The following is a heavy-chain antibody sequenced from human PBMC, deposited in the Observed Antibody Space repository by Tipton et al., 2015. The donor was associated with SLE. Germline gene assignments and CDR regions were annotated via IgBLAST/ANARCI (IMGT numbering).Heavy chain of an antibody. V-gene: IGHV4-39*07. J-gene: IGHJ4*02. D-gene: IGHD3/OR15-3a*01. Sequence: TLSLTCTVSGGSISSGSYYWGWIRQPPGKGLEWIGSIYYSGSTFYNPSLKSRVTISVDTSKNQFSLKLSSVTAADTAVYYCARDGTGVRDFDYWGQGTLVTVSS. CDR3: ARDGTGVRDFDY. CDR1: GGSISSGSYY. CDR2: IYYSGST.